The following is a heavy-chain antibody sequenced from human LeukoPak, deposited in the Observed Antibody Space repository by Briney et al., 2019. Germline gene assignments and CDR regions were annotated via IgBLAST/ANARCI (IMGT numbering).Heavy chain of an antibody. D-gene: IGHD3-10*01. V-gene: IGHV4-34*01. CDR2: VKHSGRT. CDR1: GGSFSDYW. Sequence: SETLSLTCAVYGGSFSDYWWTWIRQSPGKGLEWIGEVKHSGRTNYNPSLKSRVRISVDTSKNQFSLKLSSVTAADTAVYYCASDDYYGSGSYRWWGQGTLVTVSS. CDR3: ASDDYYGSGSYRW. J-gene: IGHJ1*01.